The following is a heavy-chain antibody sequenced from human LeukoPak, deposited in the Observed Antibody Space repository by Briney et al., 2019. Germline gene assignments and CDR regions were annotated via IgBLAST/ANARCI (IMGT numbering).Heavy chain of an antibody. D-gene: IGHD4-11*01. CDR2: ISGNDDTT. V-gene: IGHV3-23*01. CDR3: AKGARFYSNYVNY. J-gene: IGHJ4*02. Sequence: PGGSLRLSCAASGFTFSSYAMSWVCQAPGKGLEWVSCISGNDDTTYYAESVRGRFAISRDNSKNILYLQMNSLRAEETATYYCAKGARFYSNYVNYWGRGTLVTVSS. CDR1: GFTFSSYA.